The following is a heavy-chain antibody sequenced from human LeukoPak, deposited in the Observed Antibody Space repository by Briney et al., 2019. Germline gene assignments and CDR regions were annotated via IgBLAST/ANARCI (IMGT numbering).Heavy chain of an antibody. D-gene: IGHD3-3*02. CDR1: GVSISRYY. Sequence: PSETLSLTCTVSGVSISRYYWSWIRQSPRKGLEWIGYMYYSGSASYNPSLESRVTISVDTSKNHLSLRLTSVIAADTAVYYCARGGAFRDVVGDDFDFWGQGSLATVSS. J-gene: IGHJ4*02. V-gene: IGHV4-59*08. CDR3: ARGGAFRDVVGDDFDF. CDR2: MYYSGSA.